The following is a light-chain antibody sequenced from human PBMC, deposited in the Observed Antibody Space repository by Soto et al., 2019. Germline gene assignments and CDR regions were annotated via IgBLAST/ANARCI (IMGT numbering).Light chain of an antibody. CDR1: QSISSS. CDR2: AAS. Sequence: DIQMTQSPSSLSASVGDRVTITCRASQSISSSLNWYQQKPGTAPNLLIYAASSLQSGVPSRFSGSRSGTDFTLTISSLQPEDFATYYCQQSYSTPRTFGQGTKLEIK. CDR3: QQSYSTPRT. V-gene: IGKV1-39*01. J-gene: IGKJ2*01.